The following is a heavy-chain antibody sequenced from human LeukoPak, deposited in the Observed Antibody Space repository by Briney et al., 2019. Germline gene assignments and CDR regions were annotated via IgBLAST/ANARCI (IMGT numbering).Heavy chain of an antibody. J-gene: IGHJ4*02. CDR1: GFTFSKYW. Sequence: SGGSLRLSCAASGFTFSKYWMHWVRQAPGKGLVWVSRINTDGSSTDYADSVKGRFSISRDNAKNTLYLQINSLRAEDTAVYYCARPGYSHGQFEYWSQGALVTVTS. CDR2: INTDGSST. V-gene: IGHV3-74*01. CDR3: ARPGYSHGQFEY. D-gene: IGHD5-18*01.